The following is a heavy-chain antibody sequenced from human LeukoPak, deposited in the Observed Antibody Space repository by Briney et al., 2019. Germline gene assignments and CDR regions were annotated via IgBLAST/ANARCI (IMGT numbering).Heavy chain of an antibody. D-gene: IGHD6-13*01. J-gene: IGHJ4*02. CDR2: ISSSSSDR. CDR1: VFTSSDYY. V-gene: IGHV3-11*06. Sequence: GGSLRHSPAAPVFTSSDYYMSSIRQTPGKGLENVSYISSSSSDRNYADSVKGRFTISRDNAKNSLYLQMNSLRAEDTAVYYCARGGIAAAGSFDYWGQGTLVTVCS. CDR3: ARGGIAAAGSFDY.